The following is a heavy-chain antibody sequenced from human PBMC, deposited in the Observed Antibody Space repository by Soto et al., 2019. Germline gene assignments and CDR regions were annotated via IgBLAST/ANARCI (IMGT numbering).Heavy chain of an antibody. D-gene: IGHD2-15*01. CDR2: ISYDGSNK. CDR3: AREGYCSGGSCSPTYFDY. CDR1: GFTFSSYA. Sequence: GGSLRLSCAASGFTFSSYAMHWVRQAPGKGLEWVAVISYDGSNKYYADSVKGRFTISRDNSKNTLYLQMNSLRAEDTAVYYCAREGYCSGGSCSPTYFDYWGQGTLVTVSS. J-gene: IGHJ4*02. V-gene: IGHV3-30-3*01.